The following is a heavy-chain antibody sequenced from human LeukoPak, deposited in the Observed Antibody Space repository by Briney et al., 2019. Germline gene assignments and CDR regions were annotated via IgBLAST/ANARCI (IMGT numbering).Heavy chain of an antibody. CDR1: GFTFDEYA. D-gene: IGHD3/OR15-3a*01. CDR3: AKVGIFGLVTYYFDY. Sequence: GGSLRLSCAVSGFTFDEYAMHWVRQAPGKGLEGVSGISWNSGLIDYADYVKGRFTISRDNAKNSLYLQMNRLKAEDTAFYYCAKVGIFGLVTYYFDYWGQGTLVTVSS. V-gene: IGHV3-9*01. CDR2: ISWNSGLI. J-gene: IGHJ4*02.